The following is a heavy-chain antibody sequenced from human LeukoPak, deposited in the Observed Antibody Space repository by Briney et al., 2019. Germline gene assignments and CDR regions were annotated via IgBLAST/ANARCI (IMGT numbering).Heavy chain of an antibody. CDR3: ARVSYGGIDY. V-gene: IGHV4-30-4*08. D-gene: IGHD4-23*01. CDR2: IYYSGST. CDR1: GGSISSGDSY. Sequence: SQTLSLTRTVSGGSISSGDSYWSWIRQPPGKGLEWIGYIYYSGSTYYNPSLKSRVTISVDTSKNQFSLKLSSVTAADTAVYYCARVSYGGIDYWGQGTLATVSS. J-gene: IGHJ4*02.